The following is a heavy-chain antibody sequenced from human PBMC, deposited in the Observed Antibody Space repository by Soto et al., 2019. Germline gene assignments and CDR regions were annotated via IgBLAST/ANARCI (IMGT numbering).Heavy chain of an antibody. V-gene: IGHV4-59*01. CDR3: ARGWEILDY. CDR2: IHYSGST. CDR1: DGSITNYY. D-gene: IGHD1-26*01. Sequence: QVQLQESGPGLVKPSETLSLTCTVSDGSITNYYWSWMRQPPGKGLEWIGYIHYSGSTYYNPSLKSRVTISVDTSKNQFSLRLSSATAADTAVYYCARGWEILDYWGQGTLVTVSS. J-gene: IGHJ4*02.